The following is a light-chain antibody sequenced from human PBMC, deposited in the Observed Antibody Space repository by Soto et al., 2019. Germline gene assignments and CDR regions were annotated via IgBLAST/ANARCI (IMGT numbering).Light chain of an antibody. CDR3: PQLYSNLPWT. CDR1: QSALNTSNNKNY. V-gene: IGKV4-1*01. Sequence: DIVMTHSPDSLAVSLGERATINCKSSQSALNTSNNKNYLAWYQRRPGQPPKLLISWASTPESGIPDRFSGSGSGTDVTLNIKSRQAEGVAVYYCPQLYSNLPWTVGQGTRVEIK. CDR2: WAS. J-gene: IGKJ1*01.